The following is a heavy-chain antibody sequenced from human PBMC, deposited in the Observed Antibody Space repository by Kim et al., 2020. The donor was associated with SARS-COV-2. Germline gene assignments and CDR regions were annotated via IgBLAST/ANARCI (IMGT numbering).Heavy chain of an antibody. J-gene: IGHJ4*02. Sequence: GGSLRLSCVAAGFSSSSYWMSWVRQATGKGPEWVAKINEGGNEKYYVDSVNGRFTMSRDNAKNSLYLQMNSLRAEDTAVYYCTRSGGSDLDYWGQGTLVAVSS. CDR2: INEGGNEK. CDR1: GFSSSSYW. V-gene: IGHV3-7*01. D-gene: IGHD3-16*01. CDR3: TRSGGSDLDY.